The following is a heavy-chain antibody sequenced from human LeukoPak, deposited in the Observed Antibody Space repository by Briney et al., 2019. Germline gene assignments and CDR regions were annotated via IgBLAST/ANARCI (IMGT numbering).Heavy chain of an antibody. J-gene: IGHJ4*02. Sequence: PSETLSLTCTVSGGSISSYYWSWIRQPPGKGLEWIGYIYYSGSTNYNPSLKSRVTISVDTSKNQFSLKLTSVTAAVTAVYYCASGSAVAAAGAYWGQGTLVTVSS. CDR2: IYYSGST. CDR1: GGSISSYY. V-gene: IGHV4-59*01. CDR3: ASGSAVAAAGAY. D-gene: IGHD6-13*01.